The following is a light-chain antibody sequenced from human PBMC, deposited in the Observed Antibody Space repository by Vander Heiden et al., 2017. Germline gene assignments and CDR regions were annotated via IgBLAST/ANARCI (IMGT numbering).Light chain of an antibody. J-gene: IGLJ1*01. CDR3: AAWDDSLSGFYV. V-gene: IGLV1-47*01. CDR2: RNN. Sequence: HSGLIAPRSASGTARERVTISCSGSSSNIGSNYVYWYQQLPGTAPKLLIYRNNQRPSVVPGRFSGSKSGTSASLAISGLRSEDEADYYCAAWDDSLSGFYVFGTGTKLTVL. CDR1: SSNIGSNY.